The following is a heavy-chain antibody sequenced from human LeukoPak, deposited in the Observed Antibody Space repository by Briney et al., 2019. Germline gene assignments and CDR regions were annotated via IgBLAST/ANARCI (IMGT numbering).Heavy chain of an antibody. V-gene: IGHV3-48*03. D-gene: IGHD3-22*01. Sequence: GGSLRLSCAASGFTFSTYEMNWVRLAPGKGLEWVSFISSSGRTTYYADSVKGRFTISRDNAKNSLYLQMNSLRAEDTAVYYCARVRYYDSSGYYNYWGQGTLVTVSS. CDR1: GFTFSTYE. CDR2: ISSSGRTT. J-gene: IGHJ4*02. CDR3: ARVRYYDSSGYYNY.